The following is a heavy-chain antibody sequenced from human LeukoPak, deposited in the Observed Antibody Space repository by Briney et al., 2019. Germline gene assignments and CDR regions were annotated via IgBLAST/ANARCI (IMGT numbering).Heavy chain of an antibody. J-gene: IGHJ5*02. V-gene: IGHV4-4*07. CDR2: IYTSGST. CDR1: GGSISSYY. D-gene: IGHD5-18*01. Sequence: PSETLSLTCTVSGGSISSYYWSWIRQPAGKGLEWIGRIYTSGSTNYNPSLKSRVTMSVDTSKNQFSLKLSSVTAADTAVYYCARDPNTAMVSNWFDPWGQETLVTVSS. CDR3: ARDPNTAMVSNWFDP.